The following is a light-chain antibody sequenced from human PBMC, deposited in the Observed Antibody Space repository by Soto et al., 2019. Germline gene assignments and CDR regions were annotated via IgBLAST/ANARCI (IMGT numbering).Light chain of an antibody. Sequence: QSALTQPASVSGSPGQSITISCTGTSSDVGSYNLVSWYQHHPGKAPKLMIYEVSNRPSGVSNRFSVSKSGNTASLTISGLQAEDADDYYCSSYTSSDTVVFGGGTKVTVL. CDR3: SSYTSSDTVV. V-gene: IGLV2-14*02. CDR2: EVS. J-gene: IGLJ2*01. CDR1: SSDVGSYNL.